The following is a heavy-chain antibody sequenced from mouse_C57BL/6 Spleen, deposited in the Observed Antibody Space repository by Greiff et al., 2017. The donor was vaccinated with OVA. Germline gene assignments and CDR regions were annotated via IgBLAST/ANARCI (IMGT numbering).Heavy chain of an antibody. CDR1: GYTFTSYW. D-gene: IGHD2-4*01. CDR2: IDPSDSYT. CDR3: ARNYYEYAWFAY. V-gene: IGHV1-59*01. J-gene: IGHJ3*01. Sequence: VQLQQPGAELVRPGTSVKLSCKASGYTFTSYWMHWVKQRPGQGLEWIGVIDPSDSYTNYNQKFKGKATLTVETSSSTAYMQLSSLTSEDSAVYYCARNYYEYAWFAYWGQGTLVTVSA.